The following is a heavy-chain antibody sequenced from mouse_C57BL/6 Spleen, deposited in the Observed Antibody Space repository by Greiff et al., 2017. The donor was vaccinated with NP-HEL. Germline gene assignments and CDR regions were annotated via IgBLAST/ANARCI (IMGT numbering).Heavy chain of an antibody. J-gene: IGHJ2*01. CDR2: IYPGSGST. Sequence: VKLQQPGAELVKPGASVKMSCKASGYTFTSYWITWVKQRPGQGLEWIGDIYPGSGSTNYNEKFKSKATLTVDTSSSTAYMQLSSLTSEDSAVYYCARKGVVITTVVADYWGQGTTLTVSS. V-gene: IGHV1-55*01. CDR3: ARKGVVITTVVADY. CDR1: GYTFTSYW. D-gene: IGHD1-1*01.